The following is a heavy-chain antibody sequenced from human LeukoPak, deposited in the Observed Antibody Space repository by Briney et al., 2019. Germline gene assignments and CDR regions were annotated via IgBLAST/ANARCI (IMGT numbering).Heavy chain of an antibody. V-gene: IGHV5-51*01. J-gene: IGHJ5*02. Sequence: GESLKISCKGSGYSFTNYWIGWVRQMPGKGLEWMGIIYPGDSDTRYSPSFQGQVTISADKSLSTAYLQWSSLKASDTAMYYCARHWSLGYYGSGTYYPWFDPWGQGTLVTVSS. CDR3: ARHWSLGYYGSGTYYPWFDP. D-gene: IGHD3-10*01. CDR2: IYPGDSDT. CDR1: GYSFTNYW.